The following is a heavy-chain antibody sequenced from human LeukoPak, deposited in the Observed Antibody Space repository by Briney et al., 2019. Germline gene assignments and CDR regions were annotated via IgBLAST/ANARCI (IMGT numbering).Heavy chain of an antibody. CDR1: GFTFSSYA. J-gene: IGHJ4*02. CDR3: AKDLKYSGSCRAFDY. Sequence: PGGSLRLSYAASGFTFSSYAMAWVRQAPGKGLEWVSGISGSGVSTFYADSVKGRFIISRDNSKNTVYLQMNSLRAEDTAVYYCAKDLKYSGSCRAFDYCGQGTLVTVSS. D-gene: IGHD1-26*01. CDR2: ISGSGVST. V-gene: IGHV3-23*01.